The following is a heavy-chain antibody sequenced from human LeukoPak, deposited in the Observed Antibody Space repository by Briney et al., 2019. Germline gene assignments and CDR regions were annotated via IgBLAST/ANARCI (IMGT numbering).Heavy chain of an antibody. Sequence: GASVKVSCKASGYTFTSYGICWVRQAPGQGLEWMGWISAYNGNTNYAQKLQGRVTMTTDTSTSTAYMELRSLRSDDTAVYYCAREHYGSGSYWFDPWGQGTLVTVSS. V-gene: IGHV1-18*01. CDR2: ISAYNGNT. D-gene: IGHD3-10*01. CDR1: GYTFTSYG. J-gene: IGHJ5*02. CDR3: AREHYGSGSYWFDP.